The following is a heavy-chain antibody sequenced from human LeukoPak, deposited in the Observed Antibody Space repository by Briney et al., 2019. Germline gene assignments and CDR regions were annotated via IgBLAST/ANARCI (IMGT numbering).Heavy chain of an antibody. CDR2: ISSSGGAI. CDR1: GFTFSSYE. J-gene: IGHJ4*02. V-gene: IGHV3-48*03. CDR3: ARDGGIAVALDY. D-gene: IGHD6-19*01. Sequence: GGSLRLSCAASGFTFSSYEMNWVRQAPGKGLEWVSYISSSGGAIYYEDSVKGRFTISRDNAKNSLYLQMNSLRAEDTAVYYCARDGGIAVALDYWGQGTLVTVSS.